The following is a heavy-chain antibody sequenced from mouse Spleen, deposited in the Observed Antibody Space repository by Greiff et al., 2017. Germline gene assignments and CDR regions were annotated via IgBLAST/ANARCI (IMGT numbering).Heavy chain of an antibody. V-gene: IGHV5-9-1*02. D-gene: IGHD2-12*01. J-gene: IGHJ4*01. Sequence: EVQVVESGEGLVKPGGSLKLSCAASGFTFSSYAMSWVRQTPEKRLEWVAYISSGGDYIYYADTVKGRFTISRDNARNTLYLQMSSLKSEDTAMYYCTRERPNDQGAMDYWGQGTSVTVSS. CDR2: ISSGGDYI. CDR3: TRERPNDQGAMDY. CDR1: GFTFSSYA.